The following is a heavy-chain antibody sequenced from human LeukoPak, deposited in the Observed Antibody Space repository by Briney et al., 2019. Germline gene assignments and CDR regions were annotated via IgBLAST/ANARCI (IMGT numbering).Heavy chain of an antibody. CDR3: AKSNGYGLIDY. Sequence: GSLRLSCAASGFTFNSYWMTWVRQAPGKGLEWIGNIYSSGNTYYNASLKSRVTMYIDTSKNQFFLKLSSVTAADTAMYYCAKSNGYGLIDYWGQGTLVTVSS. CDR2: IYSSGNT. V-gene: IGHV4-59*04. D-gene: IGHD5-12*01. J-gene: IGHJ4*02. CDR1: GFTFNSYW.